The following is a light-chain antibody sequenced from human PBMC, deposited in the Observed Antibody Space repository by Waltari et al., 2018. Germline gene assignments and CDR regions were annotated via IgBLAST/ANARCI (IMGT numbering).Light chain of an antibody. Sequence: EIVLTQSPATLSLSPGERATLSCRASQSVSSYLAWYQQKPGQAPRLLIYDTSNRAPGIPARFSGSGSAIDFTLTISSLEPEDSAVYYCQQRSNWPPITFGQGTRLEIK. CDR1: QSVSSY. V-gene: IGKV3-11*01. CDR2: DTS. CDR3: QQRSNWPPIT. J-gene: IGKJ5*01.